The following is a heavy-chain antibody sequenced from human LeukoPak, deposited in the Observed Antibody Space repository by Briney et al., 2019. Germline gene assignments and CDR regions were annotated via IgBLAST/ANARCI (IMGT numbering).Heavy chain of an antibody. CDR1: GFAFSDYY. J-gene: IGHJ5*02. Sequence: GGSLRLSCAASGFAFSDYYMSWIRQAPGKGLEWVSYISSSGSTIYYADSVKGRFTISRDNAKNSLYLQMNSLRAEDTAVYYCARDRSAYCGGDCPFDPWGQGTLVTVSS. V-gene: IGHV3-11*01. CDR2: ISSSGSTI. CDR3: ARDRSAYCGGDCPFDP. D-gene: IGHD2-21*02.